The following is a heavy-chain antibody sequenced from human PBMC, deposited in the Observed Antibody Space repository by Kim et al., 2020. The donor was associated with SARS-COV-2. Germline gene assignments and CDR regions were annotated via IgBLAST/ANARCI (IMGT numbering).Heavy chain of an antibody. CDR3: AKDLRQTAMVFDFDY. D-gene: IGHD5-18*01. V-gene: IGHV3-23*01. Sequence: SVKGRFTISGDHSKNTLYLQMNSLRAEDTAVYYCAKDLRQTAMVFDFDYWGQGTLVTVSS. J-gene: IGHJ4*02.